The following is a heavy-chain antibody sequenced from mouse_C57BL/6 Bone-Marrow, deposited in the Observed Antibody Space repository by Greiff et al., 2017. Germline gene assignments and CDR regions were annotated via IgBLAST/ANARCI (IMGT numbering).Heavy chain of an antibody. Sequence: EVQVVESGGGLVQPGESLKLSCESNEYEFPSHDMSWVRKTPEKRLELVAAINSDGGSTYYPDTMERRFIISRDNTKKTLYLQMSSLRSEDTSLYYCARQPPTIPHYFDYGGQGTTLTVSS. CDR3: ARQPPTIPHYFDY. V-gene: IGHV5-2*01. CDR1: EYEFPSHD. D-gene: IGHD2-12*01. J-gene: IGHJ2*01. CDR2: INSDGGST.